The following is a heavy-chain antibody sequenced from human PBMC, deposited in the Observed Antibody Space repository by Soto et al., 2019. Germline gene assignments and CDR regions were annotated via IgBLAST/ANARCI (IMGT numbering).Heavy chain of an antibody. V-gene: IGHV1-46*01. J-gene: IGHJ6*02. CDR3: AREKVVSTYYYYYGTDV. CDR1: GYTFTSYY. Sequence: ASVKVSCKASGYTFTSYYMHWVRQAPGQGLEWMGIINPSGGSTSYAQKFQGRVTMTRDTSTSTVYMELSSLRSEDTAVYYCAREKVVSTYYYYYGTDVWGQGTTVTVSS. D-gene: IGHD2-15*01. CDR2: INPSGGST.